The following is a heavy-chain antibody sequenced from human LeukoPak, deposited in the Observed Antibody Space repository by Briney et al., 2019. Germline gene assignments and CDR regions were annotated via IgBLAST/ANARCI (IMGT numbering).Heavy chain of an antibody. CDR2: ISYDGSNK. Sequence: PGRSLRFSCAASGFTFSSYAMHWVRQAPGKGLEWVAVISYDGSNKYYADSVKGRFTISRDNSKNTLYLQMNSLRAEDTAVYYCARDRGDGYNYFDYWGQGTLVTVSS. J-gene: IGHJ4*02. CDR1: GFTFSSYA. V-gene: IGHV3-30-3*01. D-gene: IGHD5-24*01. CDR3: ARDRGDGYNYFDY.